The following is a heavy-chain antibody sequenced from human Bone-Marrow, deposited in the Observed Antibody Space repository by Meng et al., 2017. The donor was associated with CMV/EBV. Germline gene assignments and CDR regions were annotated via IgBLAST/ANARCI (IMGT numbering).Heavy chain of an antibody. CDR3: ARVDDSWTIDY. V-gene: IGHV1-18*01. Sequence: AAVKVSCKASGYTFTSYGISWVRQATGQGLEWMGWISAYNGNTNYAQKLQGRVTMTTDTSTSTAYMELRSLISDDTAVYYCARVDDSWTIDYWGQGTLVTGSS. J-gene: IGHJ4*02. CDR1: GYTFTSYG. D-gene: IGHD3-3*01. CDR2: ISAYNGNT.